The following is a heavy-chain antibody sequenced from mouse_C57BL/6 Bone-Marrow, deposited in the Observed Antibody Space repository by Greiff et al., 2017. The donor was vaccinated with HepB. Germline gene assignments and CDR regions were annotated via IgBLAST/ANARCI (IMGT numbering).Heavy chain of an antibody. D-gene: IGHD2-1*01. Sequence: EVQLKESGAELVRPGASVKLSCTASGFNIKDDYMHWVKQRPEQGLEWIGWIDPENGDTEYASKFQGKATITADTYSNTAYLQLSSLTSEDTAVYYCTGIYPNNYFDYWGQGTTLTVSS. V-gene: IGHV14-4*01. CDR1: GFNIKDDY. CDR3: TGIYPNNYFDY. CDR2: IDPENGDT. J-gene: IGHJ2*01.